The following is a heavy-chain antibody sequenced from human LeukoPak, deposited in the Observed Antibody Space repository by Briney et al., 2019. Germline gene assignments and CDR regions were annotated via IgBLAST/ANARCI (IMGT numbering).Heavy chain of an antibody. D-gene: IGHD3-16*02. J-gene: IGHJ4*02. V-gene: IGHV2-70*04. CDR2: IDWDDDK. Sequence: SGPTLVNPTQTLTLTCTFSGFSLSTSGMRVSWIRQSPGKALEWLARIDWDDDKFYSTSLKTRLTISKDTSKNQVVLTMTNMDPVDTATYYCAREGGIMITFGGVIEPYYFDYWGQGTLVTVSS. CDR3: AREGGIMITFGGVIEPYYFDY. CDR1: GFSLSTSGMR.